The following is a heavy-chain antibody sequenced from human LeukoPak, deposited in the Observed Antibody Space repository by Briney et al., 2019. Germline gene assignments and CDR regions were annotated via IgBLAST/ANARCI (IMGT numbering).Heavy chain of an antibody. V-gene: IGHV4-30-4*01. CDR2: IYYSGST. CDR1: GGSISSGDYY. Sequence: SQTLSLTCTVPGGSISSGDYYWSWIRQPPGKGLEWIGYIYYSGSTYYNPSLKSRVTISVDTSKNQFSLKLSSVTAADTAVYYCARAERAVTPEEAFDIWGQGTMVTVSS. J-gene: IGHJ3*02. CDR3: ARAERAVTPEEAFDI. D-gene: IGHD4-17*01.